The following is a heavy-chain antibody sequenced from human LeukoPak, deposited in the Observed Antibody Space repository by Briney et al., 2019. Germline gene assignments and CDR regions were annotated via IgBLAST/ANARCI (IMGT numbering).Heavy chain of an antibody. CDR1: GGSISSSSYY. V-gene: IGHV4-39*07. CDR3: ARERASWQQLDV. J-gene: IGHJ6*04. D-gene: IGHD6-13*01. Sequence: PSETLSLTCTVSGGSISSSSYYWGWIRQPPGKGLEWIGSIYYSGSTYYNPSLKSRVTISVDTSKNQFSLKLSSVTAADTAVYYCARERASWQQLDVWGKGTTVTVSS. CDR2: IYYSGST.